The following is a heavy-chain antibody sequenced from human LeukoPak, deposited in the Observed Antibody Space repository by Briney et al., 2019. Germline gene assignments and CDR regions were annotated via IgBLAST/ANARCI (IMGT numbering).Heavy chain of an antibody. Sequence: GESLKISCKGSGYNFTTYWIGWVRQMPGKGLEWMGIIYPGDSDTRYSPSFQGQVTISADKSISTAYLQWSSLKASDTAMYYCARHHYYDSSGYYYLNAFDIWGQGTMVTVSS. V-gene: IGHV5-51*01. J-gene: IGHJ3*02. D-gene: IGHD3-22*01. CDR2: IYPGDSDT. CDR1: GYNFTTYW. CDR3: ARHHYYDSSGYYYLNAFDI.